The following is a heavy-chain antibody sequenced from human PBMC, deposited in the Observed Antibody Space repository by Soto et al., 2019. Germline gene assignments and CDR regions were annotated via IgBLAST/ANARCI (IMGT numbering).Heavy chain of an antibody. CDR1: GGTFSSYA. J-gene: IGHJ4*02. Sequence: SVKVSCKASGGTFSSYAISWVRQAPGQGLEWMGGIIPIFGTANYAQKFQGRVTITADESTSTAYMELSSLRSEDTAVYYCARGGGWNDSSGYVYSLFDYWGQGTLVTVSS. V-gene: IGHV1-69*13. CDR3: ARGGGWNDSSGYVYSLFDY. D-gene: IGHD3-22*01. CDR2: IIPIFGTA.